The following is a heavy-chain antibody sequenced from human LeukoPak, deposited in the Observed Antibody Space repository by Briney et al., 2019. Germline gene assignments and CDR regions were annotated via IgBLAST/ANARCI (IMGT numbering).Heavy chain of an antibody. V-gene: IGHV1-69*13. CDR2: IIPIFGTA. CDR1: VGTFSSYA. D-gene: IGHD4-17*01. J-gene: IGHJ5*02. Sequence: ASVKVSFKGSVGTFSSYAISWVRQAPGQGLEWMGGIIPIFGTANYAQKFQGRVTITADESTSTAYMALSSLRSEDTAVYSCARPNDYGDSPNWFDPWGQGTLVAVSS. CDR3: ARPNDYGDSPNWFDP.